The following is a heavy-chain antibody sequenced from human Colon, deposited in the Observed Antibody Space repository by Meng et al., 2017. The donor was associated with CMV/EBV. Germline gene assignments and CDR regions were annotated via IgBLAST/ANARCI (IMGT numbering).Heavy chain of an antibody. V-gene: IGHV1-2*02. J-gene: IGHJ4*02. CDR3: VRESWYFDF. CDR1: GYTFTANH. Sequence: QGQLVKSGTEVKKPGASVKVSCKTSGYTFTANHLHWVRQAPGQGLEWMGWIYPQDGGTYFAQKFQDRVTLTRDTSITTAYMELSGLTSDDTAIYYCVRESWYFDFWGEGTLVTVSS. CDR2: IYPQDGGT. D-gene: IGHD6-13*01.